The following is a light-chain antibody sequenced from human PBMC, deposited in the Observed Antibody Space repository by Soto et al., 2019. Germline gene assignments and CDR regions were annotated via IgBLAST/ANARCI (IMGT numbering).Light chain of an antibody. CDR1: QGVSSY. CDR3: QQHNSYPLT. J-gene: IGKJ4*01. V-gene: IGKV1-9*01. CDR2: VTS. Sequence: IQLTQSPSSLSASVGDRVTITCRASQGVSSYLAWYQQKPGKAPNLLIYVTSTLQSGVPSRFSGSGSGTDFTLTISSLQPEDFAAYYCQQHNSYPLTFGGGNKVEIK.